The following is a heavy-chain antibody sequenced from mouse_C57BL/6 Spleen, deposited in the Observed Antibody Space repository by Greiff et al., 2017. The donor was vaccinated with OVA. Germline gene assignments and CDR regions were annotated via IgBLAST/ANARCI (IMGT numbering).Heavy chain of an antibody. J-gene: IGHJ2*01. CDR1: GFNIKDYY. CDR3: ARSDRNYYPFDY. Sequence: EVQRVESGAELVKPGASVKLSCTASGFNIKDYYMHWVKQRTEQGLEWIGRIDPEDGETKYAPKFQGKATITADTSSNTAYLQLSILTSEDTAVYYCARSDRNYYPFDYWGQGTTLTVSS. V-gene: IGHV14-2*01. CDR2: IDPEDGET. D-gene: IGHD1-1*01.